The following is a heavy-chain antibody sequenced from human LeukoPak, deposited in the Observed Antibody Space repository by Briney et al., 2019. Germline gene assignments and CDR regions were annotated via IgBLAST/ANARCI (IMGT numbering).Heavy chain of an antibody. V-gene: IGHV1-18*01. J-gene: IGHJ4*02. CDR3: ARGGTKAYCGGDCYSFDY. CDR2: ISAYNGNT. D-gene: IGHD2-21*02. CDR1: GYTFTSYG. Sequence: GASVKVSCKASGYTFTSYGISWVRQAPGQGLEWMGWISAYNGNTNYAQKLQGRVTMTTDTSTSTAYMELRSLRSDDTAVYYCARGGTKAYCGGDCYSFDYWGQGTLVTVSS.